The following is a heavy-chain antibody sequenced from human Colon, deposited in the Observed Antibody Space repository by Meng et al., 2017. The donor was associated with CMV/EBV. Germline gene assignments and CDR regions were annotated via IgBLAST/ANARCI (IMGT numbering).Heavy chain of an antibody. J-gene: IGHJ4*02. V-gene: IGHV6-1*01. CDR2: TYYRSKWYN. CDR1: GDSVSTNSGA. D-gene: IGHD2-15*01. Sequence: DISGDSVSTNSGAWHWLRQSPSRGLEWLGRTYYRSKWYNDYAVSVKSRITINPDTSKNQFSLQLTSVTPEDTAVYYCAKSLPHFDYWGQGTLVTVSS. CDR3: AKSLPHFDY.